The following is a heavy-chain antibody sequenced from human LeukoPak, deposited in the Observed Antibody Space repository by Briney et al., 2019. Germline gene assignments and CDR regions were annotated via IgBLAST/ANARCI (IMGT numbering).Heavy chain of an antibody. CDR3: ARDMYGSGSHWFDP. V-gene: IGHV4-59*01. CDR2: TYYSGST. Sequence: SETLSLTCTVSGGSISSYYWSWIRQPPGKGLEWIGYTYYSGSTNYNPSLKSRVTISVDTSKNQFSLKLSSVTAADTAVYYCARDMYGSGSHWFDPWGQGTLVTVSS. CDR1: GGSISSYY. J-gene: IGHJ5*02. D-gene: IGHD3-10*01.